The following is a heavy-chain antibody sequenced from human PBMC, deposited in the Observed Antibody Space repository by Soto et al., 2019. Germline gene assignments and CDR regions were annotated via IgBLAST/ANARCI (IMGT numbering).Heavy chain of an antibody. D-gene: IGHD2-2*01. V-gene: IGHV3-43*01. CDR3: AKDFAVVPAAIHYYYYGMDV. CDR2: ISWDGGST. Sequence: LSLTCAASGFTFDDYTMHWVRQAPGKGLEWVSLISWDGGSTYYADSVKGRFTISRDNSKNSLYLQMNSLRTEDTALYYCAKDFAVVPAAIHYYYYGMDVWGQGTTVTVSS. J-gene: IGHJ6*02. CDR1: GFTFDDYT.